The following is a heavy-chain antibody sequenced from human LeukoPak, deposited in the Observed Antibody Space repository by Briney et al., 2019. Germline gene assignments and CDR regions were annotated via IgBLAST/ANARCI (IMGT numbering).Heavy chain of an antibody. CDR3: ATTLITVAGLFFDY. J-gene: IGHJ4*02. CDR2: INHSGST. D-gene: IGHD6-19*01. CDR1: GGSFSGYY. Sequence: PSETLSLTCAVYGGSFSGYYWSWIRQPPGKGLEWIGEINHSGSTNYNPSLKSRVTKSVDTSKNQFSLKLSTVTAADTAVYYCATTLITVAGLFFDYWGQGTLVTVSS. V-gene: IGHV4-34*01.